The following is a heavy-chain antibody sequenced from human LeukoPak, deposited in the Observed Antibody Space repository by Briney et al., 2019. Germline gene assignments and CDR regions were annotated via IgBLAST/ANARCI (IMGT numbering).Heavy chain of an antibody. D-gene: IGHD5-18*01. J-gene: IGHJ4*02. CDR3: AKDIRYSYGYGYFDY. Sequence: GGSLRLSCAASGFTFDDYAMHWVRQAPGKGLEWVSGISWNSGSIGYADSVKGRFTISRDNAKNSLYLQMNSLRAEDTALYYCAKDIRYSYGYGYFDYWGQGTLVTVSS. CDR1: GFTFDDYA. CDR2: ISWNSGSI. V-gene: IGHV3-9*01.